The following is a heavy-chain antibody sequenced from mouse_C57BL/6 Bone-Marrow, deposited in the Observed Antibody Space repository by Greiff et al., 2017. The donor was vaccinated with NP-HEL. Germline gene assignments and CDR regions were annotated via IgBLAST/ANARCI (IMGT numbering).Heavy chain of an antibody. V-gene: IGHV1-26*01. J-gene: IGHJ4*01. CDR2: INPNNGGT. Sequence: EVQLQQSGPELVKPGASVKISCKASGYTFTDYYMNWVKQSHGKSLEWIGDINPNNGGTSYNQKFKGKATLTVDKSSITAYMELRSLTSEDSAVYYCARSYDFAMDYWGQGTSVTVSS. CDR3: ARSYDFAMDY. D-gene: IGHD2-4*01. CDR1: GYTFTDYY.